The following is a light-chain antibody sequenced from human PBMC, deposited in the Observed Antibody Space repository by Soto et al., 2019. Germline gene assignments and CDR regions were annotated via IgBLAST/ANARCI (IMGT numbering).Light chain of an antibody. CDR3: QKYNSAPSWT. Sequence: DIQMTQSPSSLSASVGDRVTITCRASQGISNYSAWNQHKPGKVPKVLIYAASTLQSGVPSRFSGSGSGTDFTLTISSLQPEDVATYYCQKYNSAPSWTFGQGTKVEI. CDR1: QGISNY. J-gene: IGKJ1*01. CDR2: AAS. V-gene: IGKV1-27*01.